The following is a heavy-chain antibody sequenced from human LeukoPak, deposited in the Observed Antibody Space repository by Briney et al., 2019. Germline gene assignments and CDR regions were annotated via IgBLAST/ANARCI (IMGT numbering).Heavy chain of an antibody. D-gene: IGHD2-15*01. CDR1: GFAFSNYA. CDR2: IFGMGGIT. CDR3: VKEKYDVVVAATLVY. J-gene: IGHJ4*02. V-gene: IGHV3-64D*09. Sequence: PGGSLRLSCSASGFAFSNYAMHWVRQAPGRGLEYVSDIFGMGGITYYADSETGRGTVSRDKDKNMMYLQMNSLRAEDTAVYYCVKEKYDVVVAATLVYWGQGILVTVSS.